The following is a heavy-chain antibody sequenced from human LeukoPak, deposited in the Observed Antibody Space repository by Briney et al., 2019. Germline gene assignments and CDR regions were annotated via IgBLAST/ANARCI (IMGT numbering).Heavy chain of an antibody. J-gene: IGHJ4*02. V-gene: IGHV4-59*12. Sequence: SETLSLTCTVSGGSISSYYWSWIRQPPGKGLEWIGYIYHSGNTNYNPSLKSRVTISVDTSKNQFSLKLSSVTAADTAVYYCARVGPFFDYWGQGTLVTVSS. CDR3: ARVGPFFDY. CDR2: IYHSGNT. CDR1: GGSISSYY.